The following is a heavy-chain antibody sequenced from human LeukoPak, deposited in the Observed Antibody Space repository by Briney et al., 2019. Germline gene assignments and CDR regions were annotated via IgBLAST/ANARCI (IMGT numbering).Heavy chain of an antibody. J-gene: IGHJ4*02. Sequence: GGSLRLSCAASGFTFSSYAMSWVRQAPGKGLEWVSAISGSGGSTYYADSVKGRFIISRDNSKNTLYLQMNSLRAEDTAVYYCAKAPLFDFWSGYYGNYFDYWGQGTLVTVSS. CDR1: GFTFSSYA. CDR2: ISGSGGST. D-gene: IGHD3-3*01. CDR3: AKAPLFDFWSGYYGNYFDY. V-gene: IGHV3-23*01.